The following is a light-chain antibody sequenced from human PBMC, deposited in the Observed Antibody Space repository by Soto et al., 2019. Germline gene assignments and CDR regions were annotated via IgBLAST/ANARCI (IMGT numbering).Light chain of an antibody. Sequence: DIVMTQSPDSLAVSLGERATINCKSSQSVLHSPNNKNYLAWYQQQPGQPPKLLIYWASTRESGVPDRFSGSGSGTAFTLTISSRQAEDVAVYYCHQYNGIPWTFGQGTKVEIK. J-gene: IGKJ1*01. V-gene: IGKV4-1*01. CDR3: HQYNGIPWT. CDR1: QSVLHSPNNKNY. CDR2: WAS.